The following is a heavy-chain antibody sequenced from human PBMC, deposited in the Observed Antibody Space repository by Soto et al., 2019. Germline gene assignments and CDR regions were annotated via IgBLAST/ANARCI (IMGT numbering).Heavy chain of an antibody. J-gene: IGHJ4*02. CDR1: GYTFTGYY. CDR3: ARPGNCSGGSCYSGHFDY. CDR2: INPSGGST. V-gene: IGHV1-46*01. D-gene: IGHD2-15*01. Sequence: GASVKVSCKASGYTFTGYYMHWVRQAPGQGLEWMGIINPSGGSTSYAQKFQGRVTMTRDTSTSTVYMELSSLRSEDTAVYYCARPGNCSGGSCYSGHFDYWGQGTLVTVSS.